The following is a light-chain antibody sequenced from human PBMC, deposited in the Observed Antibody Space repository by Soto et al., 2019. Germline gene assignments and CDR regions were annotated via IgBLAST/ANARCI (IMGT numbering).Light chain of an antibody. V-gene: IGLV2-14*01. CDR3: SSYTTSGTWV. CDR2: EVS. J-gene: IGLJ3*02. CDR1: SSDVGAYNY. Sequence: QSALTQPASVSGSPRQSITISCTGTSSDVGAYNYVSWYQQHPGKAPKLLIYEVSNRPSGVSDRFSGSKSGNTASLTISGLQAEDEADYYCSSYTTSGTWVFGGGTKLTVL.